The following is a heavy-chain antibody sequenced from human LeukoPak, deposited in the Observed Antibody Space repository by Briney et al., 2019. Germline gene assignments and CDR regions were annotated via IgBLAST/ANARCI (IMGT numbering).Heavy chain of an antibody. CDR2: IYYSGST. J-gene: IGHJ4*02. Sequence: SETLSLTXTVSGGSISSYYWSWIRQPPGKGLEWIGYIYYSGSTNYNPSLKSRVTISVDTSKNQFSLKLSSVTAADTAVYYCARVSHDFWSGYYDYWGQGTLVTVSS. CDR3: ARVSHDFWSGYYDY. D-gene: IGHD3-3*01. CDR1: GGSISSYY. V-gene: IGHV4-59*01.